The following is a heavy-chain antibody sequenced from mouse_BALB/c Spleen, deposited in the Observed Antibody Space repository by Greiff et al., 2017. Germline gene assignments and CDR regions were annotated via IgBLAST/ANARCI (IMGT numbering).Heavy chain of an antibody. CDR2: IYPGSGST. J-gene: IGHJ4*01. CDR3: TREDYPSMDY. V-gene: IGHV1S22*01. Sequence: LQQPGSELVRPGASVKLSCKASGYTFTSYWMPWVKQRPGQGLEWIGNIYPGSGSTNYDEKFKSKATLTVDTSSSTAYMQLSSLTSEDSAVYYCTREDYPSMDYWGQGTSVTVSS. D-gene: IGHD2-4*01. CDR1: GYTFTSYW.